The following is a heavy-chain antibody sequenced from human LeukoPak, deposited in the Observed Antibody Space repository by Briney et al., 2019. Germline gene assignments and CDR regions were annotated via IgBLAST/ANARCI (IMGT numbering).Heavy chain of an antibody. CDR1: GASMPGYH. Sequence: PSETLSLTCTVSGASMPGYHWTWIRQPPGKGLEYIGYVYISGTTFYNPSLKSRVTISADMSKTQFSLKLTTVTAADTAIYYCARGSGGYRFDPWGLGTLVTVSS. J-gene: IGHJ5*02. CDR3: ARGSGGYRFDP. V-gene: IGHV4-59*01. CDR2: VYISGTT. D-gene: IGHD3-10*01.